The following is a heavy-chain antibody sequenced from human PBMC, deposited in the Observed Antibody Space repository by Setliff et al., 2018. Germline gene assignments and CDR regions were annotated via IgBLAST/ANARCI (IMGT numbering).Heavy chain of an antibody. Sequence: GGSLRLSCAASGFTFSTYRMHWVRQAPGTGLEWVAVIWDDGGNKYHADFVKGRFTISRDNSKNTLYLQMNSLRPEDTAVYYCARTCSGSGCYAGLESWGQGTPVTVSS. CDR2: IWDDGGNK. D-gene: IGHD2-15*01. J-gene: IGHJ4*02. CDR3: ARTCSGSGCYAGLES. CDR1: GFTFSTYR. V-gene: IGHV3-33*08.